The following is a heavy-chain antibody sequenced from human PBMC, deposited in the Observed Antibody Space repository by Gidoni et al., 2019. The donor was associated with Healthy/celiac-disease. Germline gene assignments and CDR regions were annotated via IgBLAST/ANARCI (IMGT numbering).Heavy chain of an antibody. J-gene: IGHJ3*02. Sequence: EVQLLESGGGLVQPGGSLRLSCATSGFSFSSYAMSWVRQAPGKGLEWVSAISNSGGGTYYADAVKGRLTISRDNSKNTLYLQMNSLRAEDTAVYYCAKEREEEILWFGESGDDDFDIWGQGTMVTVSS. CDR3: AKEREEEILWFGESGDDDFDI. D-gene: IGHD3-10*01. CDR2: ISNSGGGT. V-gene: IGHV3-23*01. CDR1: GFSFSSYA.